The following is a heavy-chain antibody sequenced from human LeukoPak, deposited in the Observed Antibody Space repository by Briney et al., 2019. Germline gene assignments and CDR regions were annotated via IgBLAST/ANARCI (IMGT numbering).Heavy chain of an antibody. CDR3: ARVGYSYGVDY. Sequence: GASVKVSCKASGYTFTNYDINWVRQATGQGLEWMGWMNPNSGNTGYAQKFQGRVTITRNTSISTAYMELSSLRSEDTAVYYCARVGYSYGVDYWGQGTLVTVSS. J-gene: IGHJ4*02. CDR2: MNPNSGNT. V-gene: IGHV1-8*01. D-gene: IGHD5-18*01. CDR1: GYTFTNYD.